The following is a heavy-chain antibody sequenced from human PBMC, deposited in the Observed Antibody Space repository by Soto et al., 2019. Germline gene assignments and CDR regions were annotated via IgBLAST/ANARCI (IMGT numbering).Heavy chain of an antibody. CDR2: IKQDGSEK. J-gene: IGHJ4*02. CDR1: GFTFSSYW. D-gene: IGHD2-2*01. CDR3: ARVGPPRGYCSSTSCPRGYYFDY. Sequence: GGSLRLSCAASGFTFSSYWMSWVRQAPGKGLEWVANIKQDGSEKYYVDSVKGRFTISRDNAKNSLYLQMNSLRAEDTAVYYCARVGPPRGYCSSTSCPRGYYFDYWGQGTLVTVSS. V-gene: IGHV3-7*01.